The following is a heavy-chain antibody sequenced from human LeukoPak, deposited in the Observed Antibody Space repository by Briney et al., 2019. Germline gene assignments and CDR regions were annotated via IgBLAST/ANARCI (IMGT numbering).Heavy chain of an antibody. D-gene: IGHD6-13*01. Sequence: QPGRSLRLSCAASGFTLDDYAMHWVRQAPGKGLEWVSGISWNSGSIGYADSVKGRFTISRDNAKNSLYLQMNSLRAEDMALYYCAKSAAAGYYYYYMDVWGKGTTVTVSS. J-gene: IGHJ6*03. V-gene: IGHV3-9*03. CDR1: GFTLDDYA. CDR2: ISWNSGSI. CDR3: AKSAAAGYYYYYMDV.